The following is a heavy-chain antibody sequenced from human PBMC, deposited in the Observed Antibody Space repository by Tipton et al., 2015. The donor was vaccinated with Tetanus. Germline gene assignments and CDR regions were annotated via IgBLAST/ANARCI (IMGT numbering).Heavy chain of an antibody. CDR1: GGSISSYY. D-gene: IGHD5-12*01. J-gene: IGHJ5*02. CDR3: AIEREPWLRVWFDP. CDR2: IYYSGST. V-gene: IGHV4-59*01. Sequence: TLSLTCTVSGGSISSYYWSWIRQPPGKGLEWIGYIYYSGSTNYNPSLKSRVTISVDTSKNQFSLKLSSVTAADTAVYDCAIEREPWLRVWFDPWGQGTLVTVSS.